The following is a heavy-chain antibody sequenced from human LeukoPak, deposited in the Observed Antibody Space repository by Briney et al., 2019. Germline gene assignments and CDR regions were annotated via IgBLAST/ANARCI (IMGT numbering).Heavy chain of an antibody. CDR3: ASPDILTGYIDY. CDR1: GFTFSSYE. Sequence: GGSLRLSCAASGFTFSSYEMNWVRQAPGKGLEWVSYISSSGSTIYYADSVKGRFTISRDNSKNTLYLQMNSLRAEDTAVYYCASPDILTGYIDYWGQGTLVTVSS. D-gene: IGHD3-9*01. V-gene: IGHV3-48*03. J-gene: IGHJ4*02. CDR2: ISSSGSTI.